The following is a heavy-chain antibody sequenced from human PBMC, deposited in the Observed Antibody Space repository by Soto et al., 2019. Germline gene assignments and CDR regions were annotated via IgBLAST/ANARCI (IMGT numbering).Heavy chain of an antibody. CDR1: GFTFSSYA. CDR2: ISGSGGST. D-gene: IGHD2-15*01. Sequence: PGGSLRLSCAASGFTFSSYAMSWVRQAPGKGLEWVSAISGSGGSTYYADSVKGRFTISRDNSKNTLYLQMNSLRAEDTAVYYCAKDVGYCCGGSCYIEPSSFDEWGQRSPVTVSS. J-gene: IGHJ4*02. CDR3: AKDVGYCCGGSCYIEPSSFDE. V-gene: IGHV3-23*01.